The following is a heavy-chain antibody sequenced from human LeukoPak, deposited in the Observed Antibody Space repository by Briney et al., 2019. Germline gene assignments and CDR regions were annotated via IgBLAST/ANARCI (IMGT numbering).Heavy chain of an antibody. J-gene: IGHJ6*02. CDR2: ISAYSGKP. CDR1: GYTFSSYG. CDR3: ARDFGQQPPLPEYYYYYGMDV. D-gene: IGHD6-13*01. Sequence: GATVKVSCKASGYTFSSYGITWVRQAPGQGLEWMGWISAYSGKPNYAQNLQGRVTMTTDTSTSTAYMELRSLRSDDTAVYYCARDFGQQPPLPEYYYYYGMDVWGQGTTVTVSS. V-gene: IGHV1-18*01.